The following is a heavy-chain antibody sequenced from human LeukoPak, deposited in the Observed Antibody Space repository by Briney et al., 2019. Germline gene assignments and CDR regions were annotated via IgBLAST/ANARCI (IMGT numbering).Heavy chain of an antibody. J-gene: IGHJ6*02. CDR3: ARIRITMVRGGPDKQRYYYYGMDV. CDR2: IYYSGST. D-gene: IGHD3-10*01. CDR1: GGSISSYY. V-gene: IGHV4-59*08. Sequence: PWDTLSLTRTVSGGSISSYYWSWIRQPPGEGLEWIGYIYYSGSTNYNPSLKSRVTISVDTSKNQFSLKLSSVTAADTAVYYCARIRITMVRGGPDKQRYYYYGMDVWGQGTTVTVSS.